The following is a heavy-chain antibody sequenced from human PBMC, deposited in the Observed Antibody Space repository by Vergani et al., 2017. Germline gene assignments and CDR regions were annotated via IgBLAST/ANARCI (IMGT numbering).Heavy chain of an antibody. D-gene: IGHD1-26*01. CDR2: ISYDGSNK. J-gene: IGHJ4*02. V-gene: IGHV3-30*03. Sequence: QVQLVESGGGVVQPGRSLRLSCAASGFTFSSYGMHWVRQAPGKGLEWVAVISYDGSNKYYADSVKGRFTISRDNSKNTLYLQMNSLRAEDTAVYYCASSLHSGSYGGFGYWGQGTLVTVSS. CDR3: ASSLHSGSYGGFGY. CDR1: GFTFSSYG.